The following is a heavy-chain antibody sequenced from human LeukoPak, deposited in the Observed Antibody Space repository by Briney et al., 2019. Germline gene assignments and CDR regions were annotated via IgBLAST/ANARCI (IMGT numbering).Heavy chain of an antibody. CDR1: GYSFTNYW. V-gene: IGHV5-51*01. CDR3: ARRLYYSGSHYPFDY. J-gene: IGHJ4*02. D-gene: IGHD1-26*01. CDR2: IYPDDSDT. Sequence: GESLKISCKGSGYSFTNYWIGWVRQMPGKGLEWMGIIYPDDSDTRYSPSFQGQVTISADKSISTAYLQWSSLKASDTAMYYCARRLYYSGSHYPFDYWGQGTLVTVSS.